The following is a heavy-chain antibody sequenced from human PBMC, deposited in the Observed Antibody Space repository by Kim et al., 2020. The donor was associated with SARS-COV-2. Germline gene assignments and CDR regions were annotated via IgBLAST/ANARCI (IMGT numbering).Heavy chain of an antibody. V-gene: IGHV3-7*01. D-gene: IGHD6-25*01. Sequence: GGSLRLSCAASGFTFSSYWMSWVRQAPGKGLEWVANIKQDGSEKYYVDSVKGRFTISRDNAKNSLYLQMNSLRAEDTAVYYCARHPVSGDGVWAYFDYWGQGTLVTVSS. CDR2: IKQDGSEK. CDR1: GFTFSSYW. CDR3: ARHPVSGDGVWAYFDY. J-gene: IGHJ4*02.